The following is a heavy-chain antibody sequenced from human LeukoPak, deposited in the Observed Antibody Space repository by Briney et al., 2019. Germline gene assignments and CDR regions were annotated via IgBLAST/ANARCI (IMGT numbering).Heavy chain of an antibody. Sequence: RSLRLSCAASGFTFSDYAMHWARQASGKGLEWVAVLSYGGTNKYYADSVKGRFTISRDNSKNTMFLQMNSLRAEDTAVYHCARDRSGYANDAFDFWGQGTMVTVSS. CDR2: LSYGGTNK. D-gene: IGHD3-3*01. J-gene: IGHJ3*01. V-gene: IGHV3-30-3*01. CDR3: ARDRSGYANDAFDF. CDR1: GFTFSDYA.